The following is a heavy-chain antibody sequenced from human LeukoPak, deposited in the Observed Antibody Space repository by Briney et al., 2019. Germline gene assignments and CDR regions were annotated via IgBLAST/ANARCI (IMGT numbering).Heavy chain of an antibody. J-gene: IGHJ5*02. V-gene: IGHV4-39*01. CDR1: GGSISSSSYY. CDR2: IYYSGST. Sequence: SETLSLTCTVSGGSISSSSYYWGWIRQPPGKGLEWIGSIYYSGSTYYNPSLKSRVTISVDTSKNQFSLKLSSVTAADTALYYCARQAVVVVAATPSSGWFDPWGQGTLVTVSS. CDR3: ARQAVVVVAATPSSGWFDP. D-gene: IGHD2-15*01.